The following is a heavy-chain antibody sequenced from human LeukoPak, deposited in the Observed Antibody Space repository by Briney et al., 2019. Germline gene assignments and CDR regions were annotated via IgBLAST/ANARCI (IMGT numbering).Heavy chain of an antibody. J-gene: IGHJ6*01. V-gene: IGHV1-24*01. D-gene: IGHD4/OR15-4a*01. CDR2: FDPEDGET. CDR1: VYTLTQLS. Sequence: ASVTVSCKVSVYTLTQLSMHWVRQAPGKGLEWMGGFDPEDGETIYAQKFQGTVPMTKDTPTHTAYLELSALRSEDTAVYYCATGPSMVLSPKGIYYYYAIDVCGQRSPLTLSS. CDR3: ATGPSMVLSPKGIYYYYAIDV.